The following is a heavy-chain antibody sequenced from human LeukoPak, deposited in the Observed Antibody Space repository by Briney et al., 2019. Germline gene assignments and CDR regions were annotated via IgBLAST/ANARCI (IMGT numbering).Heavy chain of an antibody. CDR3: ATGLWFEKYLDV. J-gene: IGHJ6*04. Sequence: GASVKLSCKASGYTVTELSMHWVRQSPGKGLEWMGGFHPEDGETIYAQKFQGRVTMTEDTSTNTAYMELSSLRSEDTAVYYCATGLWFEKYLDVWGKGTTVTISS. V-gene: IGHV1-24*01. CDR2: FHPEDGET. CDR1: GYTVTELS. D-gene: IGHD3-10*01.